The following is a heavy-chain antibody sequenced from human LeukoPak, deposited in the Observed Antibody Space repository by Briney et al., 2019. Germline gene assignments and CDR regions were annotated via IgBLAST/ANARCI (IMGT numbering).Heavy chain of an antibody. CDR2: IIPSLGTP. CDR1: GDTFSNYA. CDR3: ARAGSSRFSVPYYFNY. V-gene: IGHV1-69*04. J-gene: IGHJ4*02. Sequence: SVKVSCKASGDTFSNYAISWVRQAPGQGLEWVGRIIPSLGTPNYAQKFRGRVTITADRSTTTAYMELSSLRFEDTAVYYCARAGSSRFSVPYYFNYWGQGTPVTVSS. D-gene: IGHD6-13*01.